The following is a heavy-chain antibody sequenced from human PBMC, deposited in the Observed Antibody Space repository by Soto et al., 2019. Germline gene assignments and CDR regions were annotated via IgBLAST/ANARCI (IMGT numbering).Heavy chain of an antibody. CDR3: ARPVGAADYYYGMDV. CDR2: IWYDGSNK. J-gene: IGHJ6*01. V-gene: IGHV3-33*01. Sequence: AGSLILFCTASGFTFSSYCMHWVRQAPGNGLEWVAVIWYDGSNKYYADSVKGRFTISRDNSKNTLYLQMNSLRAEDTAVYYCARPVGAADYYYGMDVWGQGTTVTVSS. D-gene: IGHD6-25*01. CDR1: GFTFSSYC.